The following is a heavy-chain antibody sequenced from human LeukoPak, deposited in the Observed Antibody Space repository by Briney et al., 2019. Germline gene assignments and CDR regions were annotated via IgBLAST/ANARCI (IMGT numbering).Heavy chain of an antibody. D-gene: IGHD3-3*01. CDR1: GFTFSDYY. CDR3: ARRGILEWLLSRENYYYYMDV. V-gene: IGHV3-11*04. J-gene: IGHJ6*03. Sequence: GGSLRLSCAASGFTFSDYYMSWIRQAPGKGLEWVSYISSSGSTIYYADSVKGRFTISRDNAENSLYLQMNSLRAEDTAVYYCARRGILEWLLSRENYYYYMDVWGKGTTVTVSS. CDR2: ISSSGSTI.